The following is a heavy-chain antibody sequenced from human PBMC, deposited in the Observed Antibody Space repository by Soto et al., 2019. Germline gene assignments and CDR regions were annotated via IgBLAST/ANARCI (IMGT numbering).Heavy chain of an antibody. V-gene: IGHV5-51*01. CDR3: ARHRGDCTTTDCYYLSVY. Sequence: GESLQISWKGSGYSFNNYWIGWVRQMPGKGLEWVAMIYHGDSTIRYSPSSQGQVTTSADRSISTAYLQWGSLKASDTAMYYCARHRGDCTTTDCYYLSVYWGQGTLVTVSS. J-gene: IGHJ4*02. D-gene: IGHD2-2*01. CDR1: GYSFNNYW. CDR2: IYHGDSTI.